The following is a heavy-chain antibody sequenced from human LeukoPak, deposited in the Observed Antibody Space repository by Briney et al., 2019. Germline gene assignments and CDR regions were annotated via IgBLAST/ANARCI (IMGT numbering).Heavy chain of an antibody. CDR1: GFTFSSYG. D-gene: IGHD3-3*01. V-gene: IGHV3-30*18. J-gene: IGHJ4*02. CDR2: ISYDGSNK. CDR3: AKDMAMYDFWSGYYHY. Sequence: GGSLRLSCAASGFTFSSYGMHWVRQAPVKGLEWVAVISYDGSNKYYADSVKGRFTISRDNSKNTLYLQMNSLRAEDTAVYYCAKDMAMYDFWSGYYHYWGQGTLVTVSS.